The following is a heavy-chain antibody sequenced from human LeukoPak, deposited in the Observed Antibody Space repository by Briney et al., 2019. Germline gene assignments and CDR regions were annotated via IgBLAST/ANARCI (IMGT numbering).Heavy chain of an antibody. J-gene: IGHJ6*03. V-gene: IGHV1-2*02. CDR2: MNPKSGAT. Sequence: ASVKVSCKTSGYRFTGYYLHWVRQAPGQGLEWMGWMNPKSGATDYARKFQGRVTMTRYTSISTAYMELTRLRSDDTAVYFCARGSDYDDYFYMDFWGKGTTVTVSS. CDR3: ARGSDYDDYFYMDF. CDR1: GYRFTGYY.